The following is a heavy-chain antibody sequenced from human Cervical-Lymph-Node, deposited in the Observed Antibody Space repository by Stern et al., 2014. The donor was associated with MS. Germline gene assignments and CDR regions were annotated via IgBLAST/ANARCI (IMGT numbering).Heavy chain of an antibody. CDR1: GFTFSNSY. Sequence: QVQLVQSGGGLVKPGGSLRLSCAASGFTFSNSYMSWLRQAPGQGLEWVSFISSSGRTIIYGGSVQGRFTISRDNAKNSLYLQMNSLRAEDTAVYYCARGGGDSGYDLPTNWFDPWGQGTLVTVSS. V-gene: IGHV3-11*01. D-gene: IGHD5-12*01. CDR3: ARGGGDSGYDLPTNWFDP. J-gene: IGHJ5*02. CDR2: ISSSGRTI.